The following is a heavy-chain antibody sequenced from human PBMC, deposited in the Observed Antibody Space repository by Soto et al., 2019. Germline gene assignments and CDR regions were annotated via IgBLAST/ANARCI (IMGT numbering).Heavy chain of an antibody. Sequence: PGGSLRLSCAASGFTFSSYGMHWVRQAPGKGLEWVAVIWYDGSNKYYADSVKGRFTISRDNSKNTLYLQMNSLRAEDTAVYYCARDTFLPWSADDAFDIWGQGTMVTVSS. CDR1: GFTFSSYG. CDR2: IWYDGSNK. J-gene: IGHJ3*02. D-gene: IGHD3-3*01. V-gene: IGHV3-33*01. CDR3: ARDTFLPWSADDAFDI.